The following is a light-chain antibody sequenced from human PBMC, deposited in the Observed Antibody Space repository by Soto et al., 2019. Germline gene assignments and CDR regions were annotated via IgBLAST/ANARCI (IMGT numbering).Light chain of an antibody. CDR2: DVT. CDR3: CSYAGGSVV. Sequence: QSALTQPRSVSGSPGQSVTISCSGTSSDVGRYNYVSWYQQHPDKAPKLMIYDVTKRPSGVPDRFSGSKSGNTASLSISGLQAEDEADYYCCSYAGGSVVFGGGTKLNVL. V-gene: IGLV2-11*01. J-gene: IGLJ2*01. CDR1: SSDVGRYNY.